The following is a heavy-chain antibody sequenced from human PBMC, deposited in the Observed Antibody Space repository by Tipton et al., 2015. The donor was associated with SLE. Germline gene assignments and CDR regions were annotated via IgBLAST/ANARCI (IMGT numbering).Heavy chain of an antibody. CDR3: ASLAGTYSSYFRDY. J-gene: IGHJ4*02. Sequence: TLSLTCSVSGGSISHFYWSWIRQPPGKGLEWIAYIYYSGTTNYNPSLKSRVSISVDTSKNHFSLNLYSVTAADTAVYYCASLAGTYSSYFRDYWGRGALVSVSS. D-gene: IGHD1-26*01. CDR2: IYYSGTT. CDR1: GGSISHFY. V-gene: IGHV4-59*01.